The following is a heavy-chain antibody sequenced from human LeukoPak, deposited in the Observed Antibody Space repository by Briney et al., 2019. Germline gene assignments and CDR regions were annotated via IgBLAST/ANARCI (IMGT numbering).Heavy chain of an antibody. CDR2: INTNTGNP. CDR3: ARSFYDSSGYTPVGFDY. CDR1: GYTFTSYA. Sequence: ASVKVSCKASGYTFTSYAMNWVRQAPGQGLEWMGWINTNTGNPTYAQGFTGRFVFSLDTSVSTAYLQISSLKAEDTAVYYCARSFYDSSGYTPVGFDYWGQGTLVTVSS. V-gene: IGHV7-4-1*02. J-gene: IGHJ4*02. D-gene: IGHD3-22*01.